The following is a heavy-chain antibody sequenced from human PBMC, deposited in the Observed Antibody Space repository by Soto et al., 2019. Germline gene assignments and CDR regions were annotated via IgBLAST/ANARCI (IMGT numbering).Heavy chain of an antibody. CDR2: INTDESST. V-gene: IGHV3-74*03. Sequence: EVQLVESGGGLVQTGGSLRLSCAASGFTFTNYWMHWVRQAPGKGLVWVSRINTDESSTEYADSVKGRFTISRDNAKNTLYLQMTSLGADDTAVYYCTREGYGSGKDFDYWGQGTLVTVSS. CDR3: TREGYGSGKDFDY. D-gene: IGHD3-10*01. CDR1: GFTFTNYW. J-gene: IGHJ4*02.